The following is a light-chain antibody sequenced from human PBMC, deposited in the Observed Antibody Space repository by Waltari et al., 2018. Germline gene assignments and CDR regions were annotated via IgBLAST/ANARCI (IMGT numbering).Light chain of an antibody. Sequence: QLVLTQSPSASASLGASVKLPCTLSSGHSSNVIAWHQQQPAKDPRYLMKVNSDGSHSKGDKIPDRFSGASSGAEHYLTISSLQSEDEADYYCQTGGHGTWVFGGGTKLTVL. CDR3: QTGGHGTWV. V-gene: IGLV4-69*01. CDR1: SGHSSNV. J-gene: IGLJ3*02. CDR2: VNSDGSH.